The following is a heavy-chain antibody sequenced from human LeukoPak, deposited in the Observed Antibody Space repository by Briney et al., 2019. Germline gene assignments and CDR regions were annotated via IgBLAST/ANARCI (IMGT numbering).Heavy chain of an antibody. V-gene: IGHV5-51*01. Sequence: GESLKISCQGSGYSFASYWIGWVRQMPGKGLEWVGIIYPGDSQTRYSPSFQGQVTISADKSISTAYLQWSSLKASDIAMYYCARLSAGSHFHLDSWGQGTLVTVSS. CDR1: GYSFASYW. J-gene: IGHJ4*02. D-gene: IGHD1-26*01. CDR3: ARLSAGSHFHLDS. CDR2: IYPGDSQT.